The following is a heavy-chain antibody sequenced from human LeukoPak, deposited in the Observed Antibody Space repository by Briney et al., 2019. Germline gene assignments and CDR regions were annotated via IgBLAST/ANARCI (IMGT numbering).Heavy chain of an antibody. V-gene: IGHV4-34*01. CDR2: INHRGST. D-gene: IGHD2-8*02. CDR3: ARSFWSFDP. J-gene: IGHJ5*02. Sequence: SETLSLTCAAYGGSFSGYYWSWIRQPPGKGLEWIGEINHRGSTNHNPSHKRRVTISVDTSKNRFSLKLSSVTAADTAVYYCARSFWSFDPWGQGTLVTVSS. CDR1: GGSFSGYY.